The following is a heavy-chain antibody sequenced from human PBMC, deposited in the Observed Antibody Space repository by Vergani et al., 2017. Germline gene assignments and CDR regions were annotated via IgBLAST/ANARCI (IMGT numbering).Heavy chain of an antibody. CDR1: GGSISSSSYY. CDR3: ARMGVLRFLEWTGPYYYYYMDV. J-gene: IGHJ6*03. V-gene: IGHV4-39*07. CDR2: IYYSGST. Sequence: QLQLQESGPGLVKPSETLSLTCTVSGGSISSSSYYWGWIRQPPGKGLEWIGSIYYSGSTNYNPSLKSRVTISVDTSKNQFSLKLSSVTAADTAVYYCARMGVLRFLEWTGPYYYYYMDVWGKGTTVTVSS. D-gene: IGHD3-3*01.